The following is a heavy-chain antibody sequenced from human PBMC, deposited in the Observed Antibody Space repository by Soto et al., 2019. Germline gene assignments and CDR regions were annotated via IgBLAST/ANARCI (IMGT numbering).Heavy chain of an antibody. D-gene: IGHD5-12*01. CDR1: GYSFTGYY. CDR2: IDPNSGGT. V-gene: IGHV1-2*04. J-gene: IGHJ6*02. CDR3: AREQRWLQSGYYGMDV. Sequence: ASVKLSCTASGYSFTGYYMHWVRQATGQGLEWMGWIDPNSGGTNYGQKFQGWVTMTRDTSISTAYMELSRLRCDDTAVYYCAREQRWLQSGYYGMDVWGQGTTVTVSS.